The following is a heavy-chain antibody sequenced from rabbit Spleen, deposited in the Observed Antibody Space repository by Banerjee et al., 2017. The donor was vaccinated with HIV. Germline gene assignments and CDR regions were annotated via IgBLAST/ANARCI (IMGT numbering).Heavy chain of an antibody. CDR1: GFDFSSYY. CDR2: IDPVCGSA. CDR3: ARGGGL. J-gene: IGHJ4*01. V-gene: IGHV1S7*01. Sequence: QLKESGGGPVQPGGALKLPCTVSGFDFSSYYMSWACQPPGKGLEWIGYIDPVCGSAYYGGWMNGQFSISRENPQNAVSLPLIRLTAADTATYFCARGGGLWGPGTLFTIS.